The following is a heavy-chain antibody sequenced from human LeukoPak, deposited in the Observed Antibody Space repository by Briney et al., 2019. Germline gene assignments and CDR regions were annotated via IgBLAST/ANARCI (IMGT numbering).Heavy chain of an antibody. CDR1: GFTFSSYW. D-gene: IGHD4-23*01. Sequence: GGSLGLSCAASGFTFSSYWMHWVRQAPGKGLVWVSRINSDGSSTSYADSVKGRFTISRDNSKNTLYLQMNSLRAEDTAVYYCARVDYGGNSGFGGAFDIWGQGTMVTVSS. J-gene: IGHJ3*02. CDR2: INSDGSST. V-gene: IGHV3-74*01. CDR3: ARVDYGGNSGFGGAFDI.